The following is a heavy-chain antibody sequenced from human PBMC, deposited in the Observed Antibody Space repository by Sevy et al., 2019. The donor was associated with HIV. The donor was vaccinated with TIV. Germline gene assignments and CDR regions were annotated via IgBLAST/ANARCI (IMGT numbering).Heavy chain of an antibody. V-gene: IGHV1-24*01. J-gene: IGHJ4*02. CDR2: FDPEDGET. Sequence: ASVKVSCKVSGKTLSELSMHWVRQAPGKGLEWMGRFDPEDGETIYAQKFQGRVTLTEDTSTDTAYMELRSLKSEDTAVYYCAKTREYYEDSSGYLDFWGQGTLVTVSS. CDR1: GKTLSELS. D-gene: IGHD3-22*01. CDR3: AKTREYYEDSSGYLDF.